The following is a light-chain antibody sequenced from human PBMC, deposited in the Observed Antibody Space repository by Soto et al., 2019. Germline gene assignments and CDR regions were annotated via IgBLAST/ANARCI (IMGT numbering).Light chain of an antibody. J-gene: IGLJ2*01. CDR3: SSYTSVSIVV. V-gene: IGLV2-14*01. CDR1: NSDIGGYNY. Sequence: QSALTQPASVSGSPGQSITISCTGTNSDIGGYNYVSWYRHHPGEAPKLMIYGVTNRPSGVSTRFSGSKSGNMASLTISGLQDEDEADYYCSSYTSVSIVVFGGGTQLTVL. CDR2: GVT.